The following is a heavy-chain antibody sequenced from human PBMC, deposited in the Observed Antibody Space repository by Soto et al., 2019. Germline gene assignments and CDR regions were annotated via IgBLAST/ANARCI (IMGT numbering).Heavy chain of an antibody. CDR2: INAGNGNT. J-gene: IGHJ6*03. Sequence: QVPLVQSGAEVKKPGASVKVSCKASGYTFTSYAMHWVRQAPGQRLEWMGWINAGNGNTKYSQKFQGRVTITRDTSASTAYMELSSLRSEDTAVYYCATTPRELVRGLYYYYYMDVWGKGTTVTVSS. D-gene: IGHD6-13*01. V-gene: IGHV1-3*01. CDR3: ATTPRELVRGLYYYYYMDV. CDR1: GYTFTSYA.